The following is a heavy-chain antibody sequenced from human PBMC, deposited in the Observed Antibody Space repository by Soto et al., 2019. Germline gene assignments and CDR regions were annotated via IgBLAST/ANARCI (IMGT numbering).Heavy chain of an antibody. J-gene: IGHJ5*01. Sequence: PGGSLRLSCAASGFTFSSYSMNWVRQAPGKGLEWVSSINSSSSYIYYAEYVKDRFTISRDNAKNTLYLQMNSLRAEDTAVYYCACDPIQWFFVYDFVICGIYTLFLLASLPICSWG. CDR3: ACDPIQWFFVYDFVICGIYTLFLLASLPICS. V-gene: IGHV3-21*01. D-gene: IGHD2-8*01. CDR2: INSSSSYI. CDR1: GFTFSSYS.